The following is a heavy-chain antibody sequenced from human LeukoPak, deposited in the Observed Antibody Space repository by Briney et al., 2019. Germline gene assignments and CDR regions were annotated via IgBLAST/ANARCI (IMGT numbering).Heavy chain of an antibody. D-gene: IGHD4-17*01. CDR2: INPNSGGT. CDR3: ARDVSWVTTPQPDYYGMDV. J-gene: IGHJ6*02. V-gene: IGHV1-2*04. Sequence: GASVKVSCKASGYTFTGYYMHWVRQAPGQGLEWMGWINPNSGGTNYAQKFQGWVTMTRDTSISTAYMELSRLRSDDTAVYYCARDVSWVTTPQPDYYGMDVWGQGTTVTVSS. CDR1: GYTFTGYY.